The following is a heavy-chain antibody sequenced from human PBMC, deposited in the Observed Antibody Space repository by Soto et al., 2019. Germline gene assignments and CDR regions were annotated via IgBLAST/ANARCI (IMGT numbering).Heavy chain of an antibody. D-gene: IGHD3-16*01. Sequence: EVQLLESGGGLVQPGGSLRLSCAASGFTFSNYAMTWVRRAPGKGLEWVSISSASGGSTYYADSVKGRFTISSDNSKKNLYLQMTSLRAEDTARYYWAKDVPLGELPYCAGFDYRGQGTLVTVSS. J-gene: IGHJ4*02. V-gene: IGHV3-23*01. CDR3: AKDVPLGELPYCAGFDY. CDR1: GFTFSNYA. CDR2: SSASGGST.